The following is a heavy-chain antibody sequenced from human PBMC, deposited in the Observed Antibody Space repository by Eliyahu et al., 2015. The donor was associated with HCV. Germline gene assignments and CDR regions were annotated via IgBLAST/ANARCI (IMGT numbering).Heavy chain of an antibody. D-gene: IGHD7-27*01. CDR2: INHSGST. V-gene: IGHV4-34*01. CDR3: ARGSNWGSLNY. CDR1: GGSFSGYY. Sequence: QVQLQQWGAGLLKPSETLSLTCAVYGGSFSGYYWSWIRQPPGKGLEWIGEINHSGSTNYNPSLKSRVTISVDTSKNQFSLKLSSVTAADTAVYYCARGSNWGSLNYWGQGTLVTVSS. J-gene: IGHJ4*02.